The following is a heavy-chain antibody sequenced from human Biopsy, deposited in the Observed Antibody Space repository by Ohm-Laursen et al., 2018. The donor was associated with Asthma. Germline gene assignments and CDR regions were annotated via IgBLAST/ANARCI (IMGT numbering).Heavy chain of an antibody. CDR3: ARAFVESAAFDY. V-gene: IGHV1-46*01. CDR1: GYTFTSYY. J-gene: IGHJ4*02. D-gene: IGHD2/OR15-2a*01. CDR2: INPSGGST. Sequence: ASVKVSCKASGYTFTSYYIHWVRQAPGQGLEWMGIINPSGGSTSYPQKFQGRVTMTRDTSTSTVYMEPSSLSSEDTAVYYCARAFVESAAFDYWGQGTLVTVSS.